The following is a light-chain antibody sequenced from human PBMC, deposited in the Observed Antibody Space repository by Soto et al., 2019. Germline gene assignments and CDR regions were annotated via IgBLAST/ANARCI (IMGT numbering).Light chain of an antibody. V-gene: IGKV3-20*01. CDR1: QIVSKPY. Sequence: VVLTQSPATLSMSPGEAVTLSCRASQIVSKPYLAWYQQRPGQVPRLVVSSTSKRATGIPERFSGGGSGTDFTLTITSLEPEDLAVYYCHQYERLPVTFGQGTRL. J-gene: IGKJ5*01. CDR2: STS. CDR3: HQYERLPVT.